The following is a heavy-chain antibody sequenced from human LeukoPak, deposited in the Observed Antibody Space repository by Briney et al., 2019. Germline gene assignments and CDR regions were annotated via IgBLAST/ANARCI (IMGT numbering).Heavy chain of an antibody. V-gene: IGHV3-48*01. CDR3: ARGSTYYDSSGQVPFDY. CDR2: ISSSSSTK. CDR1: GFTFSTYS. Sequence: GGSLRLSCAASGFTFSTYSMNWVRQAPGKGLEWVSYISSSSSTKYYADSVKGRFTISRDNAKNSLYLQLNSLRAEDTAVYYCARGSTYYDSSGQVPFDYWGQGTLVTVSS. J-gene: IGHJ4*02. D-gene: IGHD3-22*01.